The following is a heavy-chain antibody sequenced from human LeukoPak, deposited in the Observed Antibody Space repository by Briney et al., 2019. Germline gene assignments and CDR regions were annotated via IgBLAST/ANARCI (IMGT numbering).Heavy chain of an antibody. J-gene: IGHJ4*02. CDR1: GFTFSSYA. Sequence: GGYLRLSCAASGFTFSSYAVSWVRQAPGRGLECISSISGSGETTYCADSVKGRFTSSRDNSKKTVYLQLSSLRAEDTAVYYCAKAMSSTTWGIFDYWGQGTLVTVSS. D-gene: IGHD2-2*01. CDR3: AKAMSSTTWGIFDY. V-gene: IGHV3-23*01. CDR2: ISGSGETT.